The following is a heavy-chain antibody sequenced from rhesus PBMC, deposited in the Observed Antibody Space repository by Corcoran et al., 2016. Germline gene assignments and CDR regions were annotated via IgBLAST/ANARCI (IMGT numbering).Heavy chain of an antibody. CDR3: AKAGAAAASFDY. CDR2: IRNGGGST. V-gene: IGHV3S5*01. Sequence: VQLVESGGGLVQPGGSLRLSCAASGFTFRCYGMSLVRQAPGKGLEWVADIRNGGGSTYYADSVKGRFTISRDNSKNTLSLQMNSLRAEDTAVYYCAKAGAAAASFDYWGQGVLVTVSS. D-gene: IGHD6-31*01. CDR1: GFTFRCYG. J-gene: IGHJ4*01.